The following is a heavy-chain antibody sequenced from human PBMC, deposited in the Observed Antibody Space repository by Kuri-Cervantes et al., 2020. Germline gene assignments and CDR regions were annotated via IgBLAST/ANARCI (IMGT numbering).Heavy chain of an antibody. D-gene: IGHD6-19*01. CDR2: IWYDGSNK. Sequence: GESLKISCAASGFTFSSYGMHWVRQAPGRGLEWVAVIWYDGSNKYYADSVKGRFTISRDNSKNTLYLQMNSLRAEDTAVYYCARPFQWLVSGGMDVWGQGTMVNVS. CDR1: GFTFSSYG. CDR3: ARPFQWLVSGGMDV. V-gene: IGHV3-33*01. J-gene: IGHJ6*02.